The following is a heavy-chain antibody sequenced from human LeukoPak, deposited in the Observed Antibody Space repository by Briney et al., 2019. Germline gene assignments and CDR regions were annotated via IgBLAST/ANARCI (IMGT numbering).Heavy chain of an antibody. CDR3: ARDQPFGHY. J-gene: IGHJ4*02. D-gene: IGHD3-3*01. CDR2: ISGSGGST. CDR1: GFTFSSFA. Sequence: GGSLRLSCAASGFTFSSFAMSWVRQAPGKGLEWVSTISGSGGSTYYADSVKGRFTISRDNAKNSLYLQMNSLRAEDTALYYCARDQPFGHYWGQGTLVTVSS. V-gene: IGHV3-23*01.